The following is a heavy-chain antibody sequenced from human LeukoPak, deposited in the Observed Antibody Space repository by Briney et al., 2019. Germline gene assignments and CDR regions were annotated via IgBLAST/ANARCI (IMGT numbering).Heavy chain of an antibody. CDR2: MNPNSGNT. V-gene: IGHV1-8*01. J-gene: IGHJ6*02. CDR1: GYTFTSYD. Sequence: ASVKVSCKASGYTFTSYDINWVRQATGQGLEWMGWMNPNSGNTGYAQKFQGRVTMTRNTSISTAYMELSSLRSEDTAVYYCARALKKRITMVRGATLYYYYGMDVWGQGTTVTVSS. D-gene: IGHD3-10*01. CDR3: ARALKKRITMVRGATLYYYYGMDV.